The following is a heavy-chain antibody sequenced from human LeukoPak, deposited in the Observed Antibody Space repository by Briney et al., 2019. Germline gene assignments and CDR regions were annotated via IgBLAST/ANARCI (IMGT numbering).Heavy chain of an antibody. CDR1: GGSISSGGYS. CDR2: ICYSGST. V-gene: IGHV4-30-2*03. D-gene: IGHD1-1*01. Sequence: PSETLSLTCAVSGGSISSGGYSWSWIRQPPGKGLEWIGTICYSGSTYYNASLKSRVTISVDTSKNQFSLKLSSVTAADTAVYYCARSPGGALNWFDPWGQGTLVTVSS. CDR3: ARSPGGALNWFDP. J-gene: IGHJ5*02.